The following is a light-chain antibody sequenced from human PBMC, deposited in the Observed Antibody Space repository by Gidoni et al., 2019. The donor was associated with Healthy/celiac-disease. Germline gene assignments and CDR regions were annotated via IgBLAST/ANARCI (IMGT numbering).Light chain of an antibody. CDR1: ALPKQY. Sequence: SYELTQPPSVSVSTGQTARITCSGDALPKQYAYWYQQKPGQAPVLVIYKDSGRPSGIPERFSGSSSGTTVTLTISGVQAEDEADYYCQSTDSSGTYHVVFGGGTTLTVL. CDR3: QSTDSSGTYHVV. CDR2: KDS. J-gene: IGLJ2*01. V-gene: IGLV3-25*03.